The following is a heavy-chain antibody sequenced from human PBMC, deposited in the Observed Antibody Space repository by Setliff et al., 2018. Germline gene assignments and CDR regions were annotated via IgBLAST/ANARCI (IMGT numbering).Heavy chain of an antibody. CDR1: GCSFSDYY. CDR2: IYYSGST. V-gene: IGHV4-59*08. D-gene: IGHD4-17*01. Sequence: PSETPSLTCGASGCSFSDYYWTWIRQPPGKGLEWIGYIYYSGSTNYNPSLKSRVTISVNTYKNHFSLKPSSVTAADTAVYYCAGSTVTQVDYWGQGTLVTVSS. J-gene: IGHJ4*02. CDR3: AGSTVTQVDY.